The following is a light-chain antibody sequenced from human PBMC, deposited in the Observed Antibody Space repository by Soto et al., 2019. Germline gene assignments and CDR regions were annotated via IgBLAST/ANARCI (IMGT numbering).Light chain of an antibody. CDR2: KAS. CDR1: QSISVW. CDR3: QQYNNRWT. J-gene: IGKJ1*01. Sequence: DIQMTQSPSTLSASVGDRVTITCRASQSISVWLAWFQQMPWNAPKLLIYKASTLESGVPSMFSGSGSGTEFILTFSSLQPDDSATYYCQQYNNRWTFGQGTKVDIK. V-gene: IGKV1-5*03.